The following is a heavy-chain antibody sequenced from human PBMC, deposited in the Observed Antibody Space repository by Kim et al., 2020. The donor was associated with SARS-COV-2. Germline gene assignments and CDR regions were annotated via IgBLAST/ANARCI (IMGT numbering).Heavy chain of an antibody. D-gene: IGHD6-13*01. CDR3: AKEQQLVQGEYYFDY. V-gene: IGHV3-23*01. Sequence: VQRRCTISRDNSKSTLYLQMNSLRADDTDVYYCAKEQQLVQGEYYFDYWGQGTLVTVSS. J-gene: IGHJ4*02.